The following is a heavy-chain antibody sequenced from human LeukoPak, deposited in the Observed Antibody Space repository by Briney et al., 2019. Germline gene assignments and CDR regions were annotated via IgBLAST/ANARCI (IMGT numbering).Heavy chain of an antibody. CDR1: GHNFATHY. J-gene: IGHJ3*02. Sequence: GESLKISCKDSGHNFATHYINWVRQMPGKGLEWMGIIYPGDSDTRYSPSFQGQVTISADKSISTAYLQRSSLKASDTAMYYCARAARHAFDIWGQGTMVTVSS. CDR3: ARAARHAFDI. V-gene: IGHV5-51*01. CDR2: IYPGDSDT.